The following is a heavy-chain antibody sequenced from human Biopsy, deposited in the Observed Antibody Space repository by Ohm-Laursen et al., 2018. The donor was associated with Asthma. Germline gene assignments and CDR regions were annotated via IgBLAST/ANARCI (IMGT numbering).Heavy chain of an antibody. J-gene: IGHJ3*01. D-gene: IGHD3-9*01. V-gene: IGHV1-3*04. Sequence: SVKVSCKASGYNFISFAIHWVRQAPGQRLEWMGWVNTGNGDTKYSQKFQGRVTITRDTSASTAYMELRSLRSEDTATYYCARTYYDFLTGQVKDVFGVWGQGTMVTDSS. CDR3: ARTYYDFLTGQVKDVFGV. CDR2: VNTGNGDT. CDR1: GYNFISFA.